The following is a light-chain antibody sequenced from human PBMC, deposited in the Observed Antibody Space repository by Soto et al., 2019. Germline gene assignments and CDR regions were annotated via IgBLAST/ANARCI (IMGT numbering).Light chain of an antibody. CDR3: QQYNSYSVLT. V-gene: IGKV1-5*01. CDR2: GAS. CDR1: KSISSW. Sequence: DIQMTQSPSTLSASVGDRVTITCRASKSISSWLAWYQQKPGKAPKLLIYGASSLQSGVPSRFSGSGSGTEFTLTISSLQPDDFAIYYCQQYNSYSVLTFGGGTKVEIK. J-gene: IGKJ4*01.